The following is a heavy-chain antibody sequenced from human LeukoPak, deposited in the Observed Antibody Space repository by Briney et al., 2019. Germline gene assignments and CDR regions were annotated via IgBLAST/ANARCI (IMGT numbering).Heavy chain of an antibody. Sequence: VASVKVSCKASGYTFTGYYIHWGRQAPGQGLEWMGWINPNSGGTNYAQKFQGRVTMTRDTSISTAYMELSRLRSDDTAVYYCARGDTDRYLGNFRFDPWGQGTLVTVSS. CDR2: INPNSGGT. CDR3: ARGDTDRYLGNFRFDP. CDR1: GYTFTGYY. V-gene: IGHV1-2*02. J-gene: IGHJ5*02. D-gene: IGHD7-27*01.